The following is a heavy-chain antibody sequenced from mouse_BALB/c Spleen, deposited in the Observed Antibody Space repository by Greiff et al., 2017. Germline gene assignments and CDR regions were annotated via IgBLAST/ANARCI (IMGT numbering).Heavy chain of an antibody. CDR3: ARQGAITRGWYFDV. CDR1: GFAFSSYD. V-gene: IGHV5-12-1*01. D-gene: IGHD2-4*01. Sequence: EVMLVESGGGLVKPGGSLKLSCAASGFAFSSYDMSWVRQTPEKRLEWVAYISSGGGSTYYPDTVKGRFTISRDNAKNTLYLQMSSLKSEDTAMYYCARQGAITRGWYFDVWGAGTTVTVSS. J-gene: IGHJ1*01. CDR2: ISSGGGST.